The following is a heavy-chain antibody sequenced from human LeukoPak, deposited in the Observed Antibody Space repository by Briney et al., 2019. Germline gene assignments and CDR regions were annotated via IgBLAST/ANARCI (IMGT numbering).Heavy chain of an antibody. Sequence: SETLSLTCTVSGTSITSYYWNWIRQAPGQGPEWIGYGHYSRNTKNTPPLKRRVTISVDTTKNQFSLRLSSVTAADTAVYFCAKWASDNRAFDLWGQGTLVTVSS. V-gene: IGHV4-59*08. J-gene: IGHJ4*02. CDR3: AKWASDNRAFDL. D-gene: IGHD2-8*01. CDR1: GTSITSYY. CDR2: GHYSRNT.